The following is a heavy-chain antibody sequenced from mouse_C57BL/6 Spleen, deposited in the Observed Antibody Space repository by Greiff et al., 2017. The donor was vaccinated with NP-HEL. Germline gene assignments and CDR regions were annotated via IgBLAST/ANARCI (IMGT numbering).Heavy chain of an antibody. Sequence: QVQLQQSGAELVKPGASVKLSCKASGYTFTSYWMHWVKQRPGQGLEWIGMIHPNSGSTNYNEKFKSKATLTVDKSSSTAYMQLSSLTSEDSAVYYCARRENYYGSDWYFDVWGTGTTVTVSS. CDR1: GYTFTSYW. D-gene: IGHD1-1*01. CDR2: IHPNSGST. CDR3: ARRENYYGSDWYFDV. V-gene: IGHV1-64*01. J-gene: IGHJ1*03.